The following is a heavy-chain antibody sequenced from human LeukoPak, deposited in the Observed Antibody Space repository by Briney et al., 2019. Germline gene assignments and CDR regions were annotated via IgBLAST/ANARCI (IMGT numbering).Heavy chain of an antibody. CDR2: IYYSGST. CDR3: ARSNYDFWSGYEDNWFDP. Sequence: SETLSLTCTVSGGSISSYYWSWIRQPPGKGLEWIGYIYYSGSTNYNPPLKSRVTISVDTSKSQFSLKLSSVTAADTAVYYCARSNYDFWSGYEDNWFDPWGQGTLVTVSS. CDR1: GGSISSYY. J-gene: IGHJ5*02. V-gene: IGHV4-59*01. D-gene: IGHD3-3*01.